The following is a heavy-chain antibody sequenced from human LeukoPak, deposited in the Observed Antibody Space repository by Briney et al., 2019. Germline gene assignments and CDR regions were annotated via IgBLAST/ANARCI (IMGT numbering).Heavy chain of an antibody. V-gene: IGHV1-24*01. D-gene: IGHD2-15*01. Sequence: ASVKVSCKVSGYTLTELSMHWVRQAPGKGLEWMGGFDPEDGETIYAQKFQGRVTMTEDTSTDTAYMELSSLRSEGTAVYYCATMVVAATYFDYWGQGTLVTVSS. CDR3: ATMVVAATYFDY. CDR2: FDPEDGET. J-gene: IGHJ4*02. CDR1: GYTLTELS.